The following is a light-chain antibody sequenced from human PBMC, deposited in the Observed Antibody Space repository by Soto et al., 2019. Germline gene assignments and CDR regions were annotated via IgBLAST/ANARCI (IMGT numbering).Light chain of an antibody. CDR2: GVS. J-gene: IGKJ1*01. CDR3: QQYNNWPPWT. CDR1: QLFSSN. V-gene: IGKV3-15*01. Sequence: EIVMMQSPATLSVSPGESVTLSCRASQLFSSNLAWYQHKPGQAPRLLIYGVSTRDTGVPDRFSGSASGTEFTLTISSLQSEDFAVYYCQQYNNWPPWTFGQGTKV.